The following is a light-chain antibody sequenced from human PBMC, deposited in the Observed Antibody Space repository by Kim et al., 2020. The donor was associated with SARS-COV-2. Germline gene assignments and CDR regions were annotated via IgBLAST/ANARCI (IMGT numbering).Light chain of an antibody. CDR2: TAS. Sequence: DIQMTQSPSSLSASIGDRVTITCRASQKIDNYLNWYQQKPGKAPKFLSYTASTLQSGVPSRFSGSGSGTDFTLTISSLQPEDSAIYYCQQSDSTPWTFGQGTKVDIK. V-gene: IGKV1-39*01. J-gene: IGKJ1*01. CDR3: QQSDSTPWT. CDR1: QKIDNY.